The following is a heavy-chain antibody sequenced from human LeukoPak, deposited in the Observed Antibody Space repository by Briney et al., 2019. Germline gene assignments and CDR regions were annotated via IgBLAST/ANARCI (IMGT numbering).Heavy chain of an antibody. J-gene: IGHJ4*02. D-gene: IGHD6-6*01. CDR1: GFTFSSYG. Sequence: GGSLRLSCAASGFTFSSYGMHWVRQAPGKGLEWVAVIWYDGSNKYYADSVKGRFTISRDNSKNTLYLQMNSLRAEDTAVYYCASSSSSGTFDYWGQGTLATVSS. V-gene: IGHV3-33*01. CDR2: IWYDGSNK. CDR3: ASSSSSGTFDY.